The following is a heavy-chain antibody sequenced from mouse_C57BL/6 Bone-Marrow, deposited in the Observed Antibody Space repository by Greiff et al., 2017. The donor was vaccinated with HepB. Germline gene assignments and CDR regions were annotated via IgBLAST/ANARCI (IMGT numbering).Heavy chain of an antibody. CDR1: GFTFSDYY. J-gene: IGHJ3*01. D-gene: IGHD2-5*01. CDR2: ISNGGGST. CDR3: ARQSNSAWFAY. V-gene: IGHV5-12*01. Sequence: EVKLMESGGGLVQPGGSLKLSCAASGFTFSDYYMYWVRQTPEKRLEWVAYISNGGGSTYYPDTVKGRFTISRDNAKNTLYLQMSRLKSEDTAMYYCARQSNSAWFAYWGQGALVTVSA.